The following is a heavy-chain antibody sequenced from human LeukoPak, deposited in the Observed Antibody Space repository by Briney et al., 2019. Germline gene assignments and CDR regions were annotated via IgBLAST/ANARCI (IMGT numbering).Heavy chain of an antibody. CDR2: ISGSGGST. CDR1: GFTFSSYA. D-gene: IGHD3-9*01. J-gene: IGHJ4*02. Sequence: SGGSLRLSCAASGFTFSSYAMSWVRQAPGKGLEWVSAISGSGGSTYYADSVKGRFTISRDKSKNTLYLQMNSLRAEDTAVYYCAKDPGGYFDWLFTFNYWGQGTLVTVSS. CDR3: AKDPGGYFDWLFTFNY. V-gene: IGHV3-23*01.